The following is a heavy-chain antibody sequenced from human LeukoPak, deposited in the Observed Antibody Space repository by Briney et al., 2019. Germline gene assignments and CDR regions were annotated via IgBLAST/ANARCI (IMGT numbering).Heavy chain of an antibody. V-gene: IGHV4-59*08. J-gene: IGHJ5*01. CDR3: ARHSGIGLDS. Sequence: PSETLSLTCTVSGGSIRSYYWSWIRQPPGKGLEWIGYISDSGSANYNPSLESRVTISVDTSKNQFSLKLNSVTAADTAIYYCARHSGIGLDSWGHGTLVAVSS. D-gene: IGHD3-10*01. CDR1: GGSIRSYY. CDR2: ISDSGSA.